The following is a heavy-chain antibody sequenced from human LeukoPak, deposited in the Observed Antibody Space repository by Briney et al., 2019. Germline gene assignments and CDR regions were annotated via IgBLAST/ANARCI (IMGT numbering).Heavy chain of an antibody. V-gene: IGHV4-59*01. Sequence: PSKTLSLTCTVSGGSISSYYWSWIRQPPGKGLEWIGYIYYSGSTNYNPSLKSRVTISVDTSKNQFSLKLSSVTAADTAVYYCARAPYSSSWYDYWGQGTLVTVSS. CDR1: GGSISSYY. CDR3: ARAPYSSSWYDY. CDR2: IYYSGST. D-gene: IGHD6-13*01. J-gene: IGHJ4*02.